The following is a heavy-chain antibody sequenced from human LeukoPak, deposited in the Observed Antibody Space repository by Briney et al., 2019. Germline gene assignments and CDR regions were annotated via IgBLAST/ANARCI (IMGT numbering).Heavy chain of an antibody. J-gene: IGHJ4*02. D-gene: IGHD5-12*01. CDR3: ARGDDYKSTLFDY. CDR2: ISYSGST. V-gene: IGHV4-59*01. CDR1: GGSISTYF. Sequence: SEALSLTCTVSGGSISTYFWSWIRQPPGKGLEWIGYISYSGSTNYNPSLKSRVTISLDTSKKQFSLKLYSATAADTAVYYCARGDDYKSTLFDYWGQGTLVTVSS.